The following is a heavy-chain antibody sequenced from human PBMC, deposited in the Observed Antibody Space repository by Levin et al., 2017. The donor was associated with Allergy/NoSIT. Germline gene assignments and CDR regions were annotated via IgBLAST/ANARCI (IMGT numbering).Heavy chain of an antibody. V-gene: IGHV3-66*01. Sequence: GSLRLSCAASGFTVSSNYMSWVRQAPGKGLEWVSVIYSGGSTYYAASVKGRFTISRDNSKNTLYLQMNSLRDEDTAVYYCARAPYDILTGNYYDDDGMDVWGQGTTVTVSS. J-gene: IGHJ6*02. CDR3: ARAPYDILTGNYYDDDGMDV. CDR2: IYSGGST. D-gene: IGHD3-9*01. CDR1: GFTVSSNY.